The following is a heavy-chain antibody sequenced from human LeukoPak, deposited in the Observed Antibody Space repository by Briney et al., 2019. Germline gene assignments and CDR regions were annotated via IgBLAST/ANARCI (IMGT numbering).Heavy chain of an antibody. CDR3: ARDSPVGWWFDP. V-gene: IGHV1-69*04. Sequence: ASVKVSCKASGGTFSSYAISWVRQAPGQGLEWMGRIIPILGIANYAQKFQGRVTITADKSTSTAYMELSSLRSEDTAVYYCARDSPVGWWFDPWGQGTLVTVSS. CDR2: IIPILGIA. J-gene: IGHJ5*02. D-gene: IGHD2-15*01. CDR1: GGTFSSYA.